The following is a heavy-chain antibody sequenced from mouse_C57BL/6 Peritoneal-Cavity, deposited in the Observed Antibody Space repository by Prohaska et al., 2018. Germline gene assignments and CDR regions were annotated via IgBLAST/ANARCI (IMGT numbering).Heavy chain of an antibody. CDR2: INPDSSTI. J-gene: IGHJ4*01. Sequence: EVKLLQSGGGLVQPGGSLKLSCAASGIDFSRYWMSWVRRAPGKRLEWIGKINPDSSTINYAPSLKNKFIISRDNAKNTLYLQMSKVRSEDTALYYCARQLGEDAMDYWGQGTSVTVSS. V-gene: IGHV4-1*01. CDR3: ARQLGEDAMDY. CDR1: GIDFSRYW. D-gene: IGHD4-1*01.